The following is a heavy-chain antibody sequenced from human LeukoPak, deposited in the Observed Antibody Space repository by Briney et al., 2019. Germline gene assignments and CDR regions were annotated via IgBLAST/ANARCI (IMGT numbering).Heavy chain of an antibody. V-gene: IGHV3-30*18. CDR3: AKALRLGRRGSYGMDV. J-gene: IGHJ6*02. CDR2: IAYDGTNT. D-gene: IGHD3-9*01. Sequence: GGSLRLSCAASGFTFSSFNMHWVRQAPGKGLEWEAVIAYDGTNTYYAESVKGRFTISRDNSKKTLYLQMNNLRGADTAVYSCAKALRLGRRGSYGMDVWGQGTTVTVSS. CDR1: GFTFSSFN.